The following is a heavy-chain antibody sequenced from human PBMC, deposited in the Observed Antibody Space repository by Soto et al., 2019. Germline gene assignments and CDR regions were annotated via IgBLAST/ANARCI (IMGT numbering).Heavy chain of an antibody. Sequence: GGSLRLSCAASGFTFSNYVMSWVRQAPGKGLEWGSSISGSGGNTYYADSVKGRFTISRDNSKNTLYLQMNSLRAEDTAVYYCARDWADIVVVVAATDGFDIWGQGTMVTVS. CDR3: ARDWADIVVVVAATDGFDI. J-gene: IGHJ3*02. D-gene: IGHD2-15*01. CDR1: GFTFSNYV. V-gene: IGHV3-23*01. CDR2: ISGSGGNT.